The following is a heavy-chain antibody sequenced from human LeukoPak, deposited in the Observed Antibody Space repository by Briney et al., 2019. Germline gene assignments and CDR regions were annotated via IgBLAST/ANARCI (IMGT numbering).Heavy chain of an antibody. Sequence: NTGGSLRLSCAISGFTFTDYYMSWIRQAPGKGLEWVSYISVSVTTMYYADSVKGRFTLSRDNAKNSLDLQMNSLRVEDTAVYYCARVGRLQYGDYVAFDYWGQGTLVTVPS. CDR1: GFTFTDYY. D-gene: IGHD4-17*01. V-gene: IGHV3-11*01. J-gene: IGHJ4*02. CDR3: ARVGRLQYGDYVAFDY. CDR2: ISVSVTTM.